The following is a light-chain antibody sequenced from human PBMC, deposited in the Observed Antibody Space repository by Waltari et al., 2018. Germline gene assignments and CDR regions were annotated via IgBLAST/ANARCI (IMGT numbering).Light chain of an antibody. V-gene: IGLV2-14*03. Sequence: QSALTQPASVSGSAGQSIAISCSGTNSHIGRYTYVSWYQHHPGNAPRLIIYDVSRWPSGVANRFIGSKSGITASLAISGLQAEDEGDYLCASYTSSNTVIFGGGTRVTVL. J-gene: IGLJ2*01. CDR3: ASYTSSNTVI. CDR2: DVS. CDR1: NSHIGRYTY.